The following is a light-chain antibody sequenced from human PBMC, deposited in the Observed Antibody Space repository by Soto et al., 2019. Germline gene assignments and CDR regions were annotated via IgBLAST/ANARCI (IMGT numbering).Light chain of an antibody. Sequence: QSALTQPASVSGSPGQSITISCTGTSSDVGGYNSVSWYQHHPGKAPKLMIYEVSNRPSGVSYRFSGSKSGNRASLTISGAKDEEDYYYCSYSYTRNGAFVFGRGTKLTVL. J-gene: IGLJ2*01. CDR3: YSYTRNGAFV. CDR2: EVS. V-gene: IGLV2-14*01. CDR1: SSDVGGYNS.